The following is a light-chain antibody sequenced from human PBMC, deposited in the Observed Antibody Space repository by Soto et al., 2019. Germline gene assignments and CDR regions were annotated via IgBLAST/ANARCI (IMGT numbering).Light chain of an antibody. CDR1: QGISRY. Sequence: IPLTQSPAYRSASVGDRVTFTCRASQGISRYLSWYQQQPGRDPKLLISAASNLQSGVPARFSGSGSGTDFTLSITSLQPEDFATYYCQQLNTYPVTFGEGTKV. V-gene: IGKV1-9*01. CDR2: AAS. CDR3: QQLNTYPVT. J-gene: IGKJ4*01.